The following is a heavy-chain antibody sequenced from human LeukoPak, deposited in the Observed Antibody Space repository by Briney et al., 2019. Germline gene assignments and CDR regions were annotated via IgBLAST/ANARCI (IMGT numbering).Heavy chain of an antibody. CDR3: AKDMIVVVINRGAFDI. CDR1: GFTFNNYA. D-gene: IGHD3-22*01. CDR2: ISGSGGST. V-gene: IGHV3-23*01. Sequence: GGSLRLSCAASGFTFNNYAMSWVRQAPGKGLEWVSAISGSGGSTYYADSVKGRFTISRDNSKNTLYLQMNSLRAEDTAVYYCAKDMIVVVINRGAFDIWGQGTMVTVSS. J-gene: IGHJ3*02.